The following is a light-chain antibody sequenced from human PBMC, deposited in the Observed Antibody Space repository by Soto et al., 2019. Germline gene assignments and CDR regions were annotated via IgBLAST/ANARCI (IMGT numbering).Light chain of an antibody. J-gene: IGKJ1*01. V-gene: IGKV1-5*03. Sequence: DIRMTQSPSTLSASIGDGVTITCRASQTIDTWLAWYQQKPGKATKILIYTASSLQSGVPSRFSGSGSGTEFTLTISRLQPDDFATYYCQHSSCFSITFGQGTKVEIK. CDR1: QTIDTW. CDR3: QHSSCFSIT. CDR2: TAS.